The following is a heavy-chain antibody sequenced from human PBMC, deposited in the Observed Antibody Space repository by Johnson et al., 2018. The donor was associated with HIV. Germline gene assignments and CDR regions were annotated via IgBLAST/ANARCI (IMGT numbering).Heavy chain of an antibody. CDR3: AKFGEQWLVQYAFDI. Sequence: VQLVESGGGLVQPGGSLRLSCAASGFIFSRSWMHWVRHAPGKGLVWVSRSNSDGSTTTYADSVRGRFTISTDKARNTLYLQMNSLRAEDTAVYYCAKFGEQWLVQYAFDIWGQGTMVTVSS. CDR1: GFIFSRSW. J-gene: IGHJ3*02. D-gene: IGHD6-19*01. CDR2: SNSDGSTT. V-gene: IGHV3-74*02.